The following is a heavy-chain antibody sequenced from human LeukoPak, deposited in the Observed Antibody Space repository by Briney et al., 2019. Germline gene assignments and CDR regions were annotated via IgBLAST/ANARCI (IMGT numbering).Heavy chain of an antibody. J-gene: IGHJ5*02. CDR1: GGSISSDNYQ. CDR3: ARSGGWFDP. D-gene: IGHD3-10*01. CDR2: INYSGST. V-gene: IGHV4-30-4*01. Sequence: SQTLSLTCTVSGGSISSDNYQWSWIRQPPGKGLEWIGYINYSGSTYYSPSLKSRVTISVDTSKNQFSLKLSSVTAADTAVYYCARSGGWFDPWGQGTLVTVSS.